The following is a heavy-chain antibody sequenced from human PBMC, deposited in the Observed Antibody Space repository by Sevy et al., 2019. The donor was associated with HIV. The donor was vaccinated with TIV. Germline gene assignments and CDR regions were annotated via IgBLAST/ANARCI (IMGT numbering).Heavy chain of an antibody. CDR3: AAGVGASDFDY. V-gene: IGHV3-15*01. CDR1: GFTFSKAW. J-gene: IGHJ4*02. CDR2: IKSKTDGATR. D-gene: IGHD1-26*01. Sequence: GGFLRLSCVASGFTFSKAWMSWVRQAPGKGLEWVGRIKSKTDGATRDLAAPVKGRLIISRDDSRNTLYLQISNLKIEDTGVYFSAAGVGASDFDYWGQGTLVTVSS.